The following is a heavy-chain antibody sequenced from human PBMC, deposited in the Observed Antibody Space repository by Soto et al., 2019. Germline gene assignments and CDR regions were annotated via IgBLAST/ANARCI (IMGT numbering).Heavy chain of an antibody. D-gene: IGHD2-2*01. CDR1: GFTFSSYG. J-gene: IGHJ6*02. V-gene: IGHV3-33*01. CDR2: IWYDGSNK. Sequence: QVQLVESGGGVVQPGRSLRLSCAASGFTFSSYGMHWVRQAPGKGLEWVAVIWYDGSNKYYADSVKGRFTISRDNSKNPLYLKMNSLRAEDTAVYYCAREGDIVVVPAVMPNYGMDVWAKGPRSPSP. CDR3: AREGDIVVVPAVMPNYGMDV.